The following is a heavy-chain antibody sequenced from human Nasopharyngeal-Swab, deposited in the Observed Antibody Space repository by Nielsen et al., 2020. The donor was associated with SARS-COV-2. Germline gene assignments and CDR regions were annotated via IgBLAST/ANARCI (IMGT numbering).Heavy chain of an antibody. Sequence: GESLKISCAASGFTFSSYAMRWVRQAPGKGLEWVSAISGSGGSTYYADSVKGRFTISRDNSKNTLYLQMNSLRAEDTAVYYCIAAAGTGSFDYWGQGTLVTVSS. D-gene: IGHD6-13*01. CDR1: GFTFSSYA. V-gene: IGHV3-23*01. J-gene: IGHJ4*02. CDR3: IAAAGTGSFDY. CDR2: ISGSGGST.